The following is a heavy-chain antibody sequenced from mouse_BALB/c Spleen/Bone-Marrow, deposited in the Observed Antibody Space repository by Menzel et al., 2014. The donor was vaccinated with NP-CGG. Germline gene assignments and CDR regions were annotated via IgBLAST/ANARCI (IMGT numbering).Heavy chain of an antibody. D-gene: IGHD2-14*01. V-gene: IGHV2-6-2*01. J-gene: IGHJ4*01. CDR3: DGHRYGAMDY. CDR2: IWSDGNT. Sequence: VMLVESGPDLVAPSQSLSITCTVSGFSLTSYGVHWVRQPPGKGLEWLVVIWSDGNTTNNSALKSRLSISKDNSKSQVILKTNSLQTDDSAMYYCDGHRYGAMDYWGQGTSVTVSS. CDR1: GFSLTSYG.